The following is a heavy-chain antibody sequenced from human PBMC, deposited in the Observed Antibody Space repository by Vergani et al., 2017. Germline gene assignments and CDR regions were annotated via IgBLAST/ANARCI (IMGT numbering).Heavy chain of an antibody. D-gene: IGHD6-19*01. CDR2: ISYDGSNK. J-gene: IGHJ3*02. CDR3: ARDYGSGWASAFDAFDI. V-gene: IGHV3-30*04. CDR1: GFTFSSYA. Sequence: QVQLVESGGGVVQPGRSLRLSCAASGFTFSSYAMHWVRQAPGKGLEWVAVISYDGSNKYYAESVKGRFTISRDNSNNKLYLQMNSLRAEDTAVYYCARDYGSGWASAFDAFDIWGQGTMVTVSS.